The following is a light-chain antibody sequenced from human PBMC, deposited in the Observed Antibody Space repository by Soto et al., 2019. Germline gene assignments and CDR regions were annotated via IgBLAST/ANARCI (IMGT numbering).Light chain of an antibody. V-gene: IGKV3-20*01. CDR3: QQYGSSSLT. CDR2: GTS. Sequence: EIVLTQSPGTLSLSPGERATLSCRASQSVSSSYLAWYQQKPGQAPRLLIYGTSSRATGIPDRFSGSGSGTDVTLTICRLEPEDFAVYFCQQYGSSSLTFGGGTKVEIK. CDR1: QSVSSSY. J-gene: IGKJ4*01.